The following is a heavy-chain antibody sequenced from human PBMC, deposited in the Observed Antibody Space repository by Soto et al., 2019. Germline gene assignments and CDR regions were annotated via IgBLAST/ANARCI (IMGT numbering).Heavy chain of an antibody. D-gene: IGHD4-17*01. CDR1: GFTLTNAW. Sequence: EVQLVESGGGLVKPGGSVRLSCEASGFTLTNAWMSWVRQAPGKGLEWVGRIKRNTDGGTAEYAAPVKGRFTISRDDSKNSLYLQKNSLKPEDADVYYWAAYRYGDIIQSRGENWFDPWGQGTLVTVSS. J-gene: IGHJ5*02. V-gene: IGHV3-15*01. CDR2: IKRNTDGGTA. CDR3: AAYRYGDIIQSRGENWFDP.